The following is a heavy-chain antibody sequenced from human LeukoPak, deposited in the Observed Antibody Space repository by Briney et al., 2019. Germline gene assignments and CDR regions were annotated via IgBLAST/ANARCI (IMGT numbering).Heavy chain of an antibody. CDR3: AKEFREMATIEE. CDR2: ISYDGSNK. V-gene: IGHV3-30*18. J-gene: IGHJ4*02. Sequence: GGSLRLSCAASGFTFSSYGMHWVRQAPGKGLEWVAVISYDGSNKYYADSVKGRFTISRDNSKNTLYLQMNSLRAEDTAVYYCAKEFREMATIEEWGQGTLVTVSS. CDR1: GFTFSSYG. D-gene: IGHD5-24*01.